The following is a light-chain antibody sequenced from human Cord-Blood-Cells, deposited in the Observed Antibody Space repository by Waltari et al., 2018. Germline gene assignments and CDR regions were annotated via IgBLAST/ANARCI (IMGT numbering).Light chain of an antibody. J-gene: IGLJ3*02. V-gene: IGLV2-14*01. CDR3: SSYTSSRV. CDR1: SSDVGGYNY. CDR2: DVS. Sequence: QSALTQPASVSGSPGQSITISCTGTSSDVGGYNYFSWYQQHPGKAPKLMIYDVSKRPSGVSNLFSGAKSGNTASLTISGLQAEDEADYYCSSYTSSRVFGGGTKLTVL.